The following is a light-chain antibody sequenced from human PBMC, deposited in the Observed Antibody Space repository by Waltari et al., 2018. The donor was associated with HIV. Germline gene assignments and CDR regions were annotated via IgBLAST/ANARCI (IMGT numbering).Light chain of an antibody. J-gene: IGKJ3*01. CDR1: QTITDK. Sequence: DIVMTQSPNSLPVSAGDSLTITCRSSQTITDKVNWYQQKSGEAPKVLIYDASTLETDVPSRFSGSGSGTDFTLTISSLQPDDFATYFCQQSFMSPLTFGPGTKVDI. V-gene: IGKV1-39*01. CDR2: DAS. CDR3: QQSFMSPLT.